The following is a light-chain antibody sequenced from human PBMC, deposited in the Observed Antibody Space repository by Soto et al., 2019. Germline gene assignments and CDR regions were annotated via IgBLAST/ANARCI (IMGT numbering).Light chain of an antibody. CDR3: QQFGSSPRT. V-gene: IGKV3-20*01. Sequence: VLTQSPGTLSLSPGERATLSCRASQSVSSTYLAWYQQKPGQAPRLLIYGASSRATGIPDRFSGSGSGTDFNLTISRLEPEDVAVYYVQQFGSSPRTFGQGTKVEI. J-gene: IGKJ1*01. CDR2: GAS. CDR1: QSVSSTY.